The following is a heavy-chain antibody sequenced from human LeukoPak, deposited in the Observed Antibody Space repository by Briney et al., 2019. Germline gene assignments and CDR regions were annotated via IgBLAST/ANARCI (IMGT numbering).Heavy chain of an antibody. Sequence: GGSLRLSCIPSGFTFNSYAMFWVRQAPGKGLEWVSIIWYDGSNKYYADSVKGRFTVSRDNSKNTLYLQMNSLRAEDTAVYYCARARGWQPNYYYYYMDVWGTGTTVTVSS. CDR2: IWYDGSNK. CDR1: GFTFNSYA. D-gene: IGHD2-15*01. J-gene: IGHJ6*03. CDR3: ARARGWQPNYYYYYMDV. V-gene: IGHV3-33*07.